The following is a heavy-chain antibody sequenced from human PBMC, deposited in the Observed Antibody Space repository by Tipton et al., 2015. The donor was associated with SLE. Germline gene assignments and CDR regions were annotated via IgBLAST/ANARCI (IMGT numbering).Heavy chain of an antibody. D-gene: IGHD1-26*01. V-gene: IGHV4-61*09. Sequence: LRLSCTVSGGSISSGSYYWSWIRQPAGKGLEWIGYIYTSGSTNYNPSLKSRVTISVDTSKNQFSLKLSSVTAADTAVYYCARIVGARWAFDIWGQGTMVTVSS. J-gene: IGHJ3*02. CDR3: ARIVGARWAFDI. CDR2: IYTSGST. CDR1: GGSISSGSYY.